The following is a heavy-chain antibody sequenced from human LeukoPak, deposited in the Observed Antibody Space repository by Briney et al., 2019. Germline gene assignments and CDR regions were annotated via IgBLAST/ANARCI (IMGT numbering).Heavy chain of an antibody. D-gene: IGHD3-16*01. CDR3: ARASDVWGSYPFVVDP. CDR2: IYHSGST. Sequence: SETLSLTCAVSDYSISIAYYWGWIRQPPGKGLEWIGSIYHSGSTYYNPSLKSRVTISVDTSKNQFSLKLNSVTAADTAVYYCARASDVWGSYPFVVDPWGQGTLVIVSS. CDR1: DYSISIAYY. J-gene: IGHJ5*02. V-gene: IGHV4-38-2*01.